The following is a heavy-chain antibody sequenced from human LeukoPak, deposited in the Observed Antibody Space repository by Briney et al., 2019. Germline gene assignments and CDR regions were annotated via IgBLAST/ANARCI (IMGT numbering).Heavy chain of an antibody. J-gene: IGHJ4*02. Sequence: SETLTLTCNVSGGSVSNSDYYWAWIRQPPGKGLEWIGSIYYTGSGYSNQSLQSRVTLSVDTSKNHFSLGLTSVTAADTAVYYCARQVTTTRGYLDCWGQGTLVTVSS. D-gene: IGHD4-11*01. CDR1: GGSVSNSDYY. CDR2: IYYTGSG. V-gene: IGHV4-39*01. CDR3: ARQVTTTRGYLDC.